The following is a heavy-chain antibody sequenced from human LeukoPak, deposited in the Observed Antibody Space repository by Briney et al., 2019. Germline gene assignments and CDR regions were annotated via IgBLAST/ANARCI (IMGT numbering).Heavy chain of an antibody. V-gene: IGHV3-23*01. D-gene: IGHD1-14*01. Sequence: QPGGSLRLSCAASGFTFSSYAMSWVRQAPGKGLEWVSAISGSGGSIVYGDSVRGRFTLSRDNSKNTLYLQMNSLRAEDTAVYYCAKVPHWMIETEAYFDYWGQGTLVIVSS. J-gene: IGHJ4*02. CDR3: AKVPHWMIETEAYFDY. CDR1: GFTFSSYA. CDR2: ISGSGGSI.